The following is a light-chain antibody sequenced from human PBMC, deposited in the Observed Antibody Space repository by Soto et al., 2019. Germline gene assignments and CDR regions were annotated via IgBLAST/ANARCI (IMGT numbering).Light chain of an antibody. V-gene: IGKV1-39*01. Sequence: DIQMTQSPSSLSASVGDRVTITCRASQSISSYLNWYQQKPGKAPKLLIYAASRLQSGVPSRFSGSGAGTDFTLTISSLLPEDFATYYCQQSYSTLYTFGQGTKLEIK. CDR3: QQSYSTLYT. CDR1: QSISSY. J-gene: IGKJ2*01. CDR2: AAS.